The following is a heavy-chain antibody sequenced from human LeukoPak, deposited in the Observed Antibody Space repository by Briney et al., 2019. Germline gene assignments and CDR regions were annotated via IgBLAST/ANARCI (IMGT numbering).Heavy chain of an antibody. V-gene: IGHV3-15*01. CDR2: IKSKTDGGTT. CDR3: TTLEQQLGIDDY. CDR1: GFTFNNYA. J-gene: IGHJ4*02. D-gene: IGHD6-13*01. Sequence: PGGSLRLSCAASGFTFNNYAMHWVRQAPGKGLEWVGRIKSKTDGGTTDYAAPVKGRFTISRDDSKNTLYLQMNSLKTEDTAVYYCTTLEQQLGIDDYWGQGTLVTVSS.